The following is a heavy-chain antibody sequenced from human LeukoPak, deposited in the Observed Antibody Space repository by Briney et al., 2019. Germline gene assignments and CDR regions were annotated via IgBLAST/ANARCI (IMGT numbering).Heavy chain of an antibody. Sequence: SETLSLTCTVSGGSMSSYYWSWIRQPPGKGLEWIGYIYYSGSTNYNPSLKSRVTISVDTSKNQFSLNLSSVTAADTAVYYCARAGYCSSTSCYYDSWFDPWGQGTLVTVSS. D-gene: IGHD2-2*01. V-gene: IGHV4-59*08. CDR1: GGSMSSYY. CDR3: ARAGYCSSTSCYYDSWFDP. CDR2: IYYSGST. J-gene: IGHJ5*02.